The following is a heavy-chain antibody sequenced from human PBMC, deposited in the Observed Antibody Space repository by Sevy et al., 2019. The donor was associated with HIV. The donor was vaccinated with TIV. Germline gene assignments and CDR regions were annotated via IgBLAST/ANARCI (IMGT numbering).Heavy chain of an antibody. V-gene: IGHV1-2*05. J-gene: IGHJ3*02. CDR2: INPKSGDT. CDR1: GYIFSDYN. D-gene: IGHD1-7*01. CDR3: VRESITGPKRLLSFDI. Sequence: ASVKVSCKSTGYIFSDYNMHWVRQAPGQGLEWMALINPKSGDTIYAQRFRGRVSMTRDTSTSTAYMELRGLTSDDSDGDDCVRESITGPKRLLSFDIWGQGTMVTVSS.